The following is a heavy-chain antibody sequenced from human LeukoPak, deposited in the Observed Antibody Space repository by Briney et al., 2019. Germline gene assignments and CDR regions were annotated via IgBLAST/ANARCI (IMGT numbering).Heavy chain of an antibody. Sequence: PSQTLSLTCTVSGGSISSGGYYWSWIRQHPGKGLEWIGYIYYSGSTYYNPSLKSRVTISVDTSKNQFSLKLSSVTAADTAVYYCARDSGSYREEYYGMDVWGQGTTVTVSS. CDR1: GGSISSGGYY. V-gene: IGHV4-31*03. CDR2: IYYSGST. CDR3: ARDSGSYREEYYGMDV. D-gene: IGHD1-26*01. J-gene: IGHJ6*02.